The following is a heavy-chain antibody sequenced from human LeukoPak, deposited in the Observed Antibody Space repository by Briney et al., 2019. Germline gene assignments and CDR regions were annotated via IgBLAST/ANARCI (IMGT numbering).Heavy chain of an antibody. D-gene: IGHD3-3*01. CDR2: IKSKTDCETT. V-gene: IGHV3-15*01. CDR3: TTDRMVYGGSEFTIFGVVIMLDY. CDR1: GFTFSNAC. Sequence: GGSLRLSCAASGFTFSNACMSWVRQSPGKGLEWLGRIKSKTDCETTDYAAPVKGRFTISRDDSKNTLYLQMNSLKTEDTAVYYCTTDRMVYGGSEFTIFGVVIMLDYWGQGTLVTVSS. J-gene: IGHJ4*02.